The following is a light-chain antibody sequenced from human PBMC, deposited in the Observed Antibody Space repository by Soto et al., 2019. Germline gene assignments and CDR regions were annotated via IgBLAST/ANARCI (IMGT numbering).Light chain of an antibody. CDR1: NIGSKS. CDR3: QVWDFNSDHVV. CDR2: DDS. J-gene: IGLJ3*02. V-gene: IGLV3-21*02. Sequence: SYELTQPPSVPVAPGQTASISCGGNNIGSKSVHWYQQKPGQAPVVVVYDDSVRPSGIPDRFSGSNSGNTATLTISRVEAGDAADYYCQVWDFNSDHVVFGGGTKLTVL.